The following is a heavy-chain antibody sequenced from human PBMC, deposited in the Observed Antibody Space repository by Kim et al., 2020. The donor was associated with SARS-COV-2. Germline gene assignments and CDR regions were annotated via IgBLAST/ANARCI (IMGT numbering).Heavy chain of an antibody. J-gene: IGHJ6*02. CDR3: AHDSPGLYGFDG. CDR2: IYGNDEK. Sequence: SGPTLVNPTQTLTLTCSFSGFSLTPDRLVGVTWVRQPPGKALEWLALIYGNDEKRYTPSLKSRLTIAKDTTENRVVLTLTNVDPVDTGTYYCAHDSPGLYGFDGWGQGTTVTVSS. D-gene: IGHD2-8*01. V-gene: IGHV2-5*01. CDR1: GFSLTPDRLVG.